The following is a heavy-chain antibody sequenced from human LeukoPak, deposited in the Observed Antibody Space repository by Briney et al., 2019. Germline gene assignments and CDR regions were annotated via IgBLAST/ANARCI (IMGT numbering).Heavy chain of an antibody. Sequence: GGSLRLSCAASGFTFSTYSMNWVRQAPGKGLVWVSRINNDGSSASYVGSVKGRFTISRDNAKNTLFLQMNSLRAEDTAVYYCARRGTGHGMDVWGQGTTVIVSS. CDR2: INNDGSSA. CDR3: ARRGTGHGMDV. V-gene: IGHV3-74*01. J-gene: IGHJ6*02. CDR1: GFTFSTYS. D-gene: IGHD1-1*01.